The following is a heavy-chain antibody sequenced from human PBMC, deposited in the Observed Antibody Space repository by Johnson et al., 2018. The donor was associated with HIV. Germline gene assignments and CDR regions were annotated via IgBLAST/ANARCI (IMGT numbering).Heavy chain of an antibody. D-gene: IGHD3-22*01. J-gene: IGHJ3*02. Sequence: EQLVESGGGLVQPGGSLRLSCAASGFTFSSYAMSWVRQAPGKGLEWVSAISGSGDSAYYADPVKGRFTISRDNSKNTLYLQINSLRAEDTAVYYCAREATYFYDTSASPYAFDIWGQGTMVTVSS. CDR3: AREATYFYDTSASPYAFDI. CDR2: ISGSGDSA. V-gene: IGHV3-23*04. CDR1: GFTFSSYA.